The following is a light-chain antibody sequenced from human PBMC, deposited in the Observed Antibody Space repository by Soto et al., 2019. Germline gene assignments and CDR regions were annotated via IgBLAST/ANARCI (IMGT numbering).Light chain of an antibody. Sequence: QSVLTQPASVSGSPGQSITISCTGTSSDGGGYNYVSWYQQHPGKAPKLMIYEVSNRPSGVCNCFSGSKSGNTASLTISGLQAEDEADYYCSSYTCSSTNVFGPGTKVTVL. J-gene: IGLJ1*01. CDR1: SSDGGGYNY. V-gene: IGLV2-14*01. CDR3: SSYTCSSTNV. CDR2: EVS.